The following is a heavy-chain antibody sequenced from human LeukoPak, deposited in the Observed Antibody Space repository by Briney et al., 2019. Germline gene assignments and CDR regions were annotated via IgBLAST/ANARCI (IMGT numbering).Heavy chain of an antibody. V-gene: IGHV1-18*01. CDR1: GYTFTSYG. J-gene: IGHJ4*02. Sequence: ASVKVSCKASGYTFTSYGISWVRQAPGQGLEWMGWISAYNGNTNYAQKLQGRVTMTTDTSTSTAYMELRSLRSDDTAVYYCATFSITIFGVVISYWGQGTLVTVSS. CDR2: ISAYNGNT. CDR3: ATFSITIFGVVISY. D-gene: IGHD3-3*01.